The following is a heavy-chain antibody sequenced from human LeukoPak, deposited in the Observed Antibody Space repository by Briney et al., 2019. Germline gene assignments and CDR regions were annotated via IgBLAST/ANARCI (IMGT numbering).Heavy chain of an antibody. CDR1: GGSISSYY. Sequence: SETLSHTCTVSGGSISSYYWGWIRQPPGKGLEWIGSIYYTGSTYYNPSLKSRVTISVDTSKNQFSLKLSSVTAADTAVCYCARLHYGGNYGYYYYYMDVWGKGTTVTISS. D-gene: IGHD4-23*01. J-gene: IGHJ6*03. V-gene: IGHV4-39*01. CDR3: ARLHYGGNYGYYYYYMDV. CDR2: IYYTGST.